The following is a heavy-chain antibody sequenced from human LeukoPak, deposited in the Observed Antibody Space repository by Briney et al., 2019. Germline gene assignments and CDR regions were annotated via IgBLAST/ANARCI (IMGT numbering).Heavy chain of an antibody. V-gene: IGHV1-2*02. Sequence: ASVKVSCKASGYTFSGYDITWLRQAPGQGPEWMGWINPDSGGSEYGQKFQGRVTFTSDTSSTTIYMEVRSLKSDDTAVYYCARDMTGGIWARATSFDHWGQGTLVTVSS. D-gene: IGHD1-14*01. J-gene: IGHJ4*02. CDR2: INPDSGGS. CDR3: ARDMTGGIWARATSFDH. CDR1: GYTFSGYD.